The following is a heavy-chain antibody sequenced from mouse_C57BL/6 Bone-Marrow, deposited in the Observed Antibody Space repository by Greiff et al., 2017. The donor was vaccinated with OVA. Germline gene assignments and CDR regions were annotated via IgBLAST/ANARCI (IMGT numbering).Heavy chain of an antibody. Sequence: VQLKQPGAELVKPGASVKLSCKASGYTFTSYWMHWVKQRPGRGLEWIGRIDPNSGGTKYNEKFKSKATLTVDKPSSTAYMQLSSLTSEDSAVYYCARGIYYYGSSSFAYWGQGTLVTVSA. CDR2: IDPNSGGT. CDR3: ARGIYYYGSSSFAY. CDR1: GYTFTSYW. V-gene: IGHV1-72*01. D-gene: IGHD1-1*01. J-gene: IGHJ3*01.